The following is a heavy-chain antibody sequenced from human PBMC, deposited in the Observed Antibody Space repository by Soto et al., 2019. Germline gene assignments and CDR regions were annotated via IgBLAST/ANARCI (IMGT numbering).Heavy chain of an antibody. V-gene: IGHV3-23*01. CDR2: ISGSGGST. Sequence: GGSLRLSCAASGFTFSSYAMSWVRQAPGKGLEWVSAISGSGGSTYYADSVKGRFTISRDNSKNTLYLQMNSLRAEDTAVYYCAKVVWFGELRGEPNWFDPWGQGTLVTVSS. CDR1: GFTFSSYA. CDR3: AKVVWFGELRGEPNWFDP. D-gene: IGHD3-10*01. J-gene: IGHJ5*02.